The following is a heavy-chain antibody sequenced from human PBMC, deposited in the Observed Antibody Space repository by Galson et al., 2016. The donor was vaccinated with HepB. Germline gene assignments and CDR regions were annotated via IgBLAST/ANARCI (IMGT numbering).Heavy chain of an antibody. Sequence: SLRLSCAASGFTFSTHAMSWVRQAPGKGLEWVSRINSDGSSTHYADSVKGRFTISRDNAKNTVYLQMNSLRVEDTALYYCARVGGFSYYYYGRDVWGQGTIVIVSS. CDR3: ARVGGFSYYYYGRDV. CDR1: GFTFSTHA. V-gene: IGHV3-74*01. CDR2: INSDGSST. D-gene: IGHD1-26*01. J-gene: IGHJ6*01.